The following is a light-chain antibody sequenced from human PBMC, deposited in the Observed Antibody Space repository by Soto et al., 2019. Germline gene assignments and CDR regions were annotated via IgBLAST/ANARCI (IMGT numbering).Light chain of an antibody. CDR2: GAS. V-gene: IGKV3-20*01. Sequence: EIVLTQSPGTLSLSSGERATLSCGASQSVSAGYLAWYQQKPGQAPRLLIYGASNRATGIPDRFSGSGSGTEFTLTISRLEPEDFAVYYCQQYSSSPFTFGHGTKVDIK. CDR1: QSVSAGY. CDR3: QQYSSSPFT. J-gene: IGKJ3*01.